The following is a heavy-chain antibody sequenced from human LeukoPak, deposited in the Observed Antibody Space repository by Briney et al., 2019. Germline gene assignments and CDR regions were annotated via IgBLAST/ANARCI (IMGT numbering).Heavy chain of an antibody. CDR1: GFTFSSYW. Sequence: GGSLRLSCAASGFTFSSYWMSWVRQAPGKRLEWVANIKQDGSEKYYVDSVKGRFTISRDNAKNSLYLQMNSLRAEDTAVYYCARANLVSYYDILAGYYAFDYWGQGTLVTVSS. J-gene: IGHJ4*02. D-gene: IGHD3-9*01. CDR3: ARANLVSYYDILAGYYAFDY. V-gene: IGHV3-7*01. CDR2: IKQDGSEK.